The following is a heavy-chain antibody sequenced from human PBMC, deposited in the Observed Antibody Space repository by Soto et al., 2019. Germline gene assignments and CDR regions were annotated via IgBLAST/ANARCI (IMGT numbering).Heavy chain of an antibody. CDR2: IYSGGST. CDR3: AREGTATVTSYYFDY. Sequence: EVQLVESGGGLVQPGGSLRLSCAASGFTVSSNYMSWVRQAPGKGLEWVSVIYSGGSTYYADSVKGRFTISRDNSKNTLYLQMNSLRAEDTAVYYCAREGTATVTSYYFDYWGQGTLVTVSS. J-gene: IGHJ4*02. V-gene: IGHV3-66*01. D-gene: IGHD4-17*01. CDR1: GFTVSSNY.